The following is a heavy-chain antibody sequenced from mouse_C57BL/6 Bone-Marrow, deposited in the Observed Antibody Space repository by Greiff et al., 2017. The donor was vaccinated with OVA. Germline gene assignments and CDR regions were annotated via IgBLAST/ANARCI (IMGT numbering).Heavy chain of an antibody. Sequence: EVQLHQSGPELVKPGASVKISCKASGYTFTDYYMNWVKQSHGKSLEWIGDINPNNGGTSYNQKFKGKATLTVDKSSSTAYMELRSLTSEDSAVYYCARGELRLACAYWGQGTLVTVSA. CDR3: ARGELRLACAY. V-gene: IGHV1-26*01. D-gene: IGHD3-2*02. CDR2: INPNNGGT. CDR1: GYTFTDYY. J-gene: IGHJ3*01.